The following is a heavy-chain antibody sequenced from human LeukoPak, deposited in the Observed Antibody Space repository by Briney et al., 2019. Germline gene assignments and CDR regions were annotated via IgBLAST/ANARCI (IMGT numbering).Heavy chain of an antibody. V-gene: IGHV1-18*01. CDR1: GYTFTSYG. CDR2: ISAYNGNT. J-gene: IGHJ4*02. Sequence: ASVKVSCKASGYTFTSYGISWVRQAPGQGLEWMGWISAYNGNTNYAQKLQGRVTMTTDTSTSTAYMELRSLRSDDTAVYYCARAFFPYSGSYPPFEDYWGQGTLVTVSS. D-gene: IGHD1-26*01. CDR3: ARAFFPYSGSYPPFEDY.